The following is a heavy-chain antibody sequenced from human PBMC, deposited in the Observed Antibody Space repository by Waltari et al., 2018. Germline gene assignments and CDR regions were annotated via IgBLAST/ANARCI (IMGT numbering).Heavy chain of an antibody. CDR3: ATTYYDFWSGYPYNWFDP. Sequence: EVQLVQSGAEVKKPGATVKISCKASGYTFTDYYMHWVQQAPGKGLEWMGRVDPEDGETIYAEKFQGRVTITADTSTDTAYMELSSLRSEDTAVYYCATTYYDFWSGYPYNWFDPWGQGTLVTVSS. CDR1: GYTFTDYY. J-gene: IGHJ5*02. V-gene: IGHV1-69-2*01. CDR2: VDPEDGET. D-gene: IGHD3-3*01.